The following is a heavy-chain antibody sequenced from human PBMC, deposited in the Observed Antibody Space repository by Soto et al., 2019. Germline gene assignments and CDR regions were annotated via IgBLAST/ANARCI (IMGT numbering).Heavy chain of an antibody. CDR3: AKGTAVAIYYYYAMNV. J-gene: IGHJ6*02. Sequence: LRLSCAASGFTFSSFAVNWVRQAPGKGLEWVSLISGSGGSTYYADSVKGRFTISRDNSKNTLYLQMNNLRAEDTAVYYCAKGTAVAIYYYYAMNVWGQGTTVTVSS. CDR1: GFTFSSFA. CDR2: ISGSGGST. D-gene: IGHD5-18*01. V-gene: IGHV3-23*01.